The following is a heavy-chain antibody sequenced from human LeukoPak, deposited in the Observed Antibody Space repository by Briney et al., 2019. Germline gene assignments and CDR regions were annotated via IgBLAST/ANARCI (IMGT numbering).Heavy chain of an antibody. CDR3: ARDRSPSGTSTGNLGF. V-gene: IGHV4-31*03. D-gene: IGHD1-26*01. CDR1: GGSIGSTTYY. J-gene: IGHJ4*02. Sequence: SETLSLTCTVSGGSIGSTTYYWSWIRQHPGKGLEWIGYIYYSGSTYYNPSLKGRVTISVDTSKNQFSLKLTSVTAADTAVYYCARDRSPSGTSTGNLGFWGQGTLVTVSS. CDR2: IYYSGST.